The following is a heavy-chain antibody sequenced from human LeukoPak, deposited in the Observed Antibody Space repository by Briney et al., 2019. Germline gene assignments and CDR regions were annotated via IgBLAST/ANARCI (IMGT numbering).Heavy chain of an antibody. CDR1: EFTFGSYA. V-gene: IGHV3-30*02. Sequence: PGGSLRLSCAASEFTFGSYAMSWVRQAPGKGLEWVTFIRDDGNEQYYADSVKGRFTISRDNSKNTLYLQMNRLRVEDTAVYYCVQERDRRGYFDYWGQGTLVTVSS. J-gene: IGHJ4*02. CDR2: IRDDGNEQ. CDR3: VQERDRRGYFDY. D-gene: IGHD2-15*01.